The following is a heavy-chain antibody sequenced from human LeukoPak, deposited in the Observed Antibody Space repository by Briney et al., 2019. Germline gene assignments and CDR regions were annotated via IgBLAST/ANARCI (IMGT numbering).Heavy chain of an antibody. J-gene: IGHJ3*02. Sequence: ETLSLTCTVSGGSISGYYWSWIRQPPGKGLEGIGYISYSGGTNYNPSLKSRVTISLDTSKNQFSLKLTSVTAADTAFYFCAGSYDTSGYFHAFYIWGQGTMVTVSS. D-gene: IGHD3-22*01. CDR3: AGSYDTSGYFHAFYI. CDR2: ISYSGGT. CDR1: GGSISGYY. V-gene: IGHV4-59*01.